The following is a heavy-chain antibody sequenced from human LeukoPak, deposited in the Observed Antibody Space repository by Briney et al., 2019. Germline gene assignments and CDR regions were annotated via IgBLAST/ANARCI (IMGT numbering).Heavy chain of an antibody. Sequence: PSETLSLTCTVSGGSISSYYWSWIRQPPGKGLEWIGYIYYSGSTNYNPSLKSRVTISVDTSKNQFSLKLSSVTAADTAVYYCAGLLSSGAPFDYWGQGTLVTVSS. D-gene: IGHD2-15*01. V-gene: IGHV4-59*08. CDR2: IYYSGST. CDR1: GGSISSYY. CDR3: AGLLSSGAPFDY. J-gene: IGHJ4*02.